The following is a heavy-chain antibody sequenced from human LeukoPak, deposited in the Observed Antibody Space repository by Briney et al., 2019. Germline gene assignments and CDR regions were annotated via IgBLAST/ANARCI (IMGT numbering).Heavy chain of an antibody. CDR1: GYTFTSYG. J-gene: IGHJ5*02. CDR2: ISAYNGNT. Sequence: ASVKVSCKASGYTFTSYGISWVRQAPGQALEWMGWISAYNGNTNYAQKLQGRVTMTTDTSTSTAYMELRSLRSDDTAVYYCAREGPWRFGERGNWFDPWGQGTLVTVSS. CDR3: AREGPWRFGERGNWFDP. V-gene: IGHV1-18*01. D-gene: IGHD3-10*01.